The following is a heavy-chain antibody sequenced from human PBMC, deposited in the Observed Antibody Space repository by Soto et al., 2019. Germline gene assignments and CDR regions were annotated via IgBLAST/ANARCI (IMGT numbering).Heavy chain of an antibody. D-gene: IGHD4-17*01. V-gene: IGHV3-23*01. CDR2: ISGSGGST. CDR1: GFTFSSYA. Sequence: GGSLRLSCAASGFTFSSYAMSWVRQPPGKGLEWVSAISGSGGSTHYADSVKGRFTISRDNSKNTLYLQMNSLRAEDTAVYYCAKDRDYGSDFDYWGQGTLVTVSS. J-gene: IGHJ4*02. CDR3: AKDRDYGSDFDY.